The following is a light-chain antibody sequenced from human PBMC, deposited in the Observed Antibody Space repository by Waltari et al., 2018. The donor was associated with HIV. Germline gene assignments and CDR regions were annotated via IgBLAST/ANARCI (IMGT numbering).Light chain of an antibody. CDR1: SRDVASYRL. CDR3: CSFATGVPYYV. CDR2: EGT. V-gene: IGLV2-23*01. J-gene: IGLJ1*01. Sequence: QSALTQPASVSGSPGQSITISCSRTSRDVASYRLVSWYQQHPGQAPKLMIYEGTKRPSGVSSRCSGSKSGNAASLTISGLQAEDDADYYCCSFATGVPYYVFGNGTKVTVL.